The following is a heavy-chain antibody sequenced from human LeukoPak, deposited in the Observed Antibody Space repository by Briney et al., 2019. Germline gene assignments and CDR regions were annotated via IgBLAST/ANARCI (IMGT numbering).Heavy chain of an antibody. J-gene: IGHJ4*02. CDR1: GFTFDNYG. Sequence: GGSLRLSCAASGFTFDNYGMSWVRQAPGKGLEWVSGINWNGGSTGYADSVKGRFTICRDNAKNSLYLQMNSLRAEDTALYYCARTNSSGWYFDYWGQGTLVTVSS. CDR3: ARTNSSGWYFDY. CDR2: INWNGGST. V-gene: IGHV3-20*04. D-gene: IGHD6-19*01.